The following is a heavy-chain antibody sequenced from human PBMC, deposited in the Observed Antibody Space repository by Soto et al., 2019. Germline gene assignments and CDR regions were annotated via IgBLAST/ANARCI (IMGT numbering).Heavy chain of an antibody. CDR3: AIGGSVAVLTDGFDH. CDR1: GYTFTSFY. J-gene: IGHJ4*02. CDR2: INPSGGST. V-gene: IGHV1-46*01. Sequence: QVQVVQSGAEVKKPGASVKVSCKASGYTFTSFYLHWVRQAPGQGLEWMGRINPSGGSTSYAQRFQGRVTVTRDTSASTVYMGLSSLISDDTAVYYCAIGGSVAVLTDGFDHWGQGTLVTVSS. D-gene: IGHD2-21*02.